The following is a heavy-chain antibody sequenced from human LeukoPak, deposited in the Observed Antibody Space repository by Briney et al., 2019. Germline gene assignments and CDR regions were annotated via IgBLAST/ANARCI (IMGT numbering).Heavy chain of an antibody. CDR1: GGSFSGYY. V-gene: IGHV4-34*01. CDR2: INHSGST. J-gene: IGHJ5*02. Sequence: SETLSLTCAVYGGSFSGYYWSWIRPPPGKGLEWIGEINHSGSTNYNPSLKSRVTISVDTSKNQFSLKLSSVTAADTAVYYCARLSRGIAVAGRFGAWGQGTLVTVSS. CDR3: ARLSRGIAVAGRFGA. D-gene: IGHD6-19*01.